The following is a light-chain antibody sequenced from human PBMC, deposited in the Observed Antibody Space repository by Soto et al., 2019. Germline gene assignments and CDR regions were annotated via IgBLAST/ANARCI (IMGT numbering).Light chain of an antibody. CDR3: QHHNSYSQT. Sequence: DIQLTQSPPTLSASVGDRVTITYRSSQSIRDYLAWYQQMPGKAPKLLIYGASSLQSGVPSRFSGSGSGTEFTLTISSLQPDDFATYFCQHHNSYSQTFGQGTKVDIK. V-gene: IGKV1-5*01. CDR2: GAS. CDR1: QSIRDY. J-gene: IGKJ1*01.